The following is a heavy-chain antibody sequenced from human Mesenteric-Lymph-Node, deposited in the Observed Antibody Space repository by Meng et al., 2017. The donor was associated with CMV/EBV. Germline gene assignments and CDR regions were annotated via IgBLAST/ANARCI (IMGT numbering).Heavy chain of an antibody. D-gene: IGHD5-12*01. J-gene: IGHJ5*02. CDR2: ISSMNNYI. V-gene: IGHV3-21*01. Sequence: GGSLRLSCAASGLSFSSYSMNWVRQAPGKGLEWVSSISSMNNYIFYADSVKGRFTISRDTANKSLHLQMNDLRAEDTARYYCVGGYSYGLAWGQGTPVTVSS. CDR1: GLSFSSYS. CDR3: VGGYSYGLA.